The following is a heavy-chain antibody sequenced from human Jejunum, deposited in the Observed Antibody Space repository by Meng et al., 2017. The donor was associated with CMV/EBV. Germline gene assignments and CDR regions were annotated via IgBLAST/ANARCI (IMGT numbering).Heavy chain of an antibody. CDR3: ARDGASRPSRGTDY. CDR1: GFSFSIYA. V-gene: IGHV3-30-3*01. J-gene: IGHJ4*02. D-gene: IGHD6-6*01. Sequence: SGFSFSIYAMHWVRQAPGKGLEWVATISYDGSNEYYADSVKGRFTISRDNSRDTLYLQMNSLRLEDTAVYYCARDGASRPSRGTDYWGQGTLVTVSS. CDR2: ISYDGSNE.